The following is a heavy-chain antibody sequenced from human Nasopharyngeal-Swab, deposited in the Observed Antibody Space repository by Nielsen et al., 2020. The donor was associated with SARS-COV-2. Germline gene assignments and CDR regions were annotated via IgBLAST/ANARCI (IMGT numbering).Heavy chain of an antibody. V-gene: IGHV3-23*01. CDR3: AKGLGLPYYDILTGYPIYYYYYYMDV. D-gene: IGHD3-9*01. Sequence: GGSLRLSCAASGFTFSSYAMSWVRQAPGKGLEWVSVISGSGGSTYYADSVKGRFTISRDNSKNTLYLQMNSLRAEDTAVYYCAKGLGLPYYDILTGYPIYYYYYYMDVWGKGTTVTVSS. J-gene: IGHJ6*03. CDR1: GFTFSSYA. CDR2: ISGSGGST.